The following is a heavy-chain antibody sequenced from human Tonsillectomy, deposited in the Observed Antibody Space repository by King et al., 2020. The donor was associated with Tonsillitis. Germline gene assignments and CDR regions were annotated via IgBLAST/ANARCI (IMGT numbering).Heavy chain of an antibody. CDR1: GFTFSTYW. CDR2: IKPDGSDK. Sequence: VQLVESGGGLVQPGGSLRVSCAASGFTFSTYWMIWVRQVPGKGLEWVANIKPDGSDKYYVDSVKGRFTISRDNTKNSLYLEMNRLSAEDTAVYYCVRGNWGDYWGQGALVTVSS. D-gene: IGHD7-27*01. J-gene: IGHJ4*02. V-gene: IGHV3-7*04. CDR3: VRGNWGDY.